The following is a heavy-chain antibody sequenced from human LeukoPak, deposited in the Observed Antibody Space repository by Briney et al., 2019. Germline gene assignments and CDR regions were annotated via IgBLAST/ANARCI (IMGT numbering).Heavy chain of an antibody. CDR3: ARGFSGRLTSDAFDI. J-gene: IGHJ3*02. D-gene: IGHD1-26*01. Sequence: GGSLRLSCAASGFTFSSYSMNWVRQAPGKGLEWVAVISYDGSNKYYADSVKGRFTISRDNSKNTLYLQMNSLRAEDTAVYYCARGFSGRLTSDAFDIWGQGTMVTVSS. CDR1: GFTFSSYS. V-gene: IGHV3-30*03. CDR2: ISYDGSNK.